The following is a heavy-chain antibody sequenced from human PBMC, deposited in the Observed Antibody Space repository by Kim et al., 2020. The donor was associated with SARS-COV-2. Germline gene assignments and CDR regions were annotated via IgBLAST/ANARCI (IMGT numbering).Heavy chain of an antibody. CDR2: IRNKAYGGTT. V-gene: IGHV3-49*03. Sequence: GGSLRLSCTGSGFRFGDYAMSWLRQAPGKGLEWVGFIRNKAYGGTTEYAASVKGRFTISRDDSISIAYLQMNSLKTEDTAVYFCSRSLVTFGGVIANYYYYGMDVWGQGTTVTVSS. CDR3: SRSLVTFGGVIANYYYYGMDV. J-gene: IGHJ6*02. CDR1: GFRFGDYA. D-gene: IGHD3-16*02.